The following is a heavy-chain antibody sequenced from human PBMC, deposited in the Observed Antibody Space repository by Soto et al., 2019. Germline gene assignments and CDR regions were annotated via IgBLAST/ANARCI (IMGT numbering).Heavy chain of an antibody. Sequence: QVQLVQCGAEVKKPGASVKVSCRASGYTFTSCDINWVRQATGQGIEWMGWMSPNSGNTGYAQKFQGRVTMTRNTSISTAYMELSSLRSEDTAVYYCARTLYGDNVDYWGQGTLVTVSS. V-gene: IGHV1-8*01. D-gene: IGHD4-17*01. CDR3: ARTLYGDNVDY. J-gene: IGHJ4*02. CDR2: MSPNSGNT. CDR1: GYTFTSCD.